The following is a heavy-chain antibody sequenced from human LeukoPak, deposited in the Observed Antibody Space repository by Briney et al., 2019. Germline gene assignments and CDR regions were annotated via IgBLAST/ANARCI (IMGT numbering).Heavy chain of an antibody. Sequence: GGSLRLSCAASGFIFSTYGMHWVRQAPGKGLEWVAFIRNDGSDKYYGVSVKGRFTISRDNSKNTMYLQMNSLRPEDTALYYCTEDRAYGQFLWGNDYWGQGILVTVSS. CDR3: TEDRAYGQFLWGNDY. V-gene: IGHV3-30*02. D-gene: IGHD2-21*01. CDR2: IRNDGSDK. CDR1: GFIFSTYG. J-gene: IGHJ4*02.